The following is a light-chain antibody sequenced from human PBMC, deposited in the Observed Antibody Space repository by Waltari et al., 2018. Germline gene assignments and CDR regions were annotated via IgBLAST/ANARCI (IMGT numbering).Light chain of an antibody. CDR3: QQCYTFPYT. CDR2: WAS. Sequence: DIVLTQSPDSLDVSLGERATIKCRSSQSVLSSSNNRNYFGWYQKKPAQPPKLLISWASTREFGLPDRFSGSGSGTDFTLTISILQAEDVALYFCQQCYTFPYTFGQGTKLELK. J-gene: IGKJ2*01. V-gene: IGKV4-1*01. CDR1: QSVLSSSNNRNY.